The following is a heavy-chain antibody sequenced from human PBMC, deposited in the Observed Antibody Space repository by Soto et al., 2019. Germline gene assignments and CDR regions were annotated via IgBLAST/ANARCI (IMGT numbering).Heavy chain of an antibody. CDR1: EFSFSSYA. D-gene: IGHD3-9*01. CDR2: ISFNGNSL. CDR3: ARTFDTITYYFDY. V-gene: IGHV3-30-3*01. J-gene: IGHJ4*02. Sequence: PGGSLRLSCTASEFSFSSYAMHWIRQSPGKGLEWVAVISFNGNSLHYADSVKDRSTISRDNSKSTLYLQMNNMRTEDTAVYYCARTFDTITYYFDYWGKGTLVTVSS.